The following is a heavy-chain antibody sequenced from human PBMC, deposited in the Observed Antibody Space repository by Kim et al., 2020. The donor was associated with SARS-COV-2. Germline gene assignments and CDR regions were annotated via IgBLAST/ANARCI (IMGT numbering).Heavy chain of an antibody. CDR3: SRGADYIGPDY. V-gene: IGHV4-59*13. CDR1: GGSISSYY. J-gene: IGHJ4*02. D-gene: IGHD4-4*01. Sequence: SETLSLTCTVSGGSISSYYWSWIRQPPGKGLEWIGYIYYSGSTNYNPSLKSRVTISVDTSKNQFSLKLSSVTAADTAVYYCSRGADYIGPDYWGQGTLV. CDR2: IYYSGST.